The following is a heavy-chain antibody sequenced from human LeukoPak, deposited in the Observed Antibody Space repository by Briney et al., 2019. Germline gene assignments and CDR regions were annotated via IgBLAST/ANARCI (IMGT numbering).Heavy chain of an antibody. V-gene: IGHV3-53*01. CDR2: IYSGGST. D-gene: IGHD3-22*01. CDR3: AREGYYDSSGQD. CDR1: GFTVSSNY. Sequence: GGSLRLSXAASGFTVSSNYMSWVRQAPGKGLEWVSVIYSGGSTNYADSVKGRFTISRDNSKNTLYLQMNSLRAEDTAVYYCAREGYYDSSGQDWGQGNLVTVSS. J-gene: IGHJ4*02.